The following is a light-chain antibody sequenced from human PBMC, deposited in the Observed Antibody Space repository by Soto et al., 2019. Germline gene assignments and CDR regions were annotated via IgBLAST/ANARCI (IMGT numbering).Light chain of an antibody. Sequence: SYELTQPLSVSVALGQTARITCGASNIGSKSVHWYQQRPGQAPMLVIYRDYNRPSGIPERFSGSNSGSTAALTISRAQAGDEAGYYCQVWDSGTAVVFGGGTKLTVL. V-gene: IGLV3-9*01. CDR2: RDY. J-gene: IGLJ2*01. CDR1: NIGSKS. CDR3: QVWDSGTAVV.